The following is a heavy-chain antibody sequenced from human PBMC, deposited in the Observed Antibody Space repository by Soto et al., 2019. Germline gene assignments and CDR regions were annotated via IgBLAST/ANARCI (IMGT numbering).Heavy chain of an antibody. CDR3: ARDLIGGVLVPAGNYGMAV. D-gene: IGHD2-2*01. CDR2: ISSSSSYI. J-gene: IGHJ6*02. Sequence: PGGSLRLSCAASGFTFSSYSMNWVRQAPGKGLEWVSSISSSSSYIYYADSVKGRFPNSRDNAKNSLYLQMNSLRAEDTAVYYCARDLIGGVLVPAGNYGMAVWGQGTTVTVSS. V-gene: IGHV3-21*01. CDR1: GFTFSSYS.